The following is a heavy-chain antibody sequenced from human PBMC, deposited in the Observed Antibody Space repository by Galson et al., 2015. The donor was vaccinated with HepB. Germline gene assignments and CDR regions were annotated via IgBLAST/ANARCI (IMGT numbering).Heavy chain of an antibody. Sequence: TLSLTCTVSGGSISSGGYYWSWIRQHPGKGLEWIGYIYYSGSTYYNPSLKSRVTISVDTSKNQFSLKLSSVTAADTAVYYCARSYGGNSNNWFDPWGQGTLVTVSS. D-gene: IGHD4-23*01. CDR2: IYYSGST. J-gene: IGHJ5*02. CDR3: ARSYGGNSNNWFDP. CDR1: GGSISSGGYY. V-gene: IGHV4-31*03.